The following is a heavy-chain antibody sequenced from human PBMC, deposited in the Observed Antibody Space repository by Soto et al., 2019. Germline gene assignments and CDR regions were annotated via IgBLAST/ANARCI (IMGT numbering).Heavy chain of an antibody. V-gene: IGHV4-30-4*01. CDR2: IYYSGST. J-gene: IGHJ3*02. CDR1: GGSISSGDYY. D-gene: IGHD3-10*01. Sequence: SETLSLTCTVSGGSISSGDYYWSWVRQPPGKGLEWIGYIYYSGSTWYNPSLKSRVTISIDTSKNQFSLKLRSVTSADTAVYYCARDRITMVRGAVDAFDIWGQGAMVTVSS. CDR3: ARDRITMVRGAVDAFDI.